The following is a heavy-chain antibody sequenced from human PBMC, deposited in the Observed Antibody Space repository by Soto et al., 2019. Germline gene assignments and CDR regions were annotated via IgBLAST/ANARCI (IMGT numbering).Heavy chain of an antibody. CDR1: GYIFANDA. V-gene: IGHV1-3*01. D-gene: IGHD3-10*01. J-gene: IGHJ5*02. CDR3: ARCGITFSGSDYTCFDP. CDR2: INPGHGNT. Sequence: ATVKVSCKASGYIFANDAMQWVRQAPGQGLERMGCINPGHGNTKYSQKFQARLTMSRDTSATTAYMCSRSHTSKDTAIYYCARCGITFSGSDYTCFDPWGQEPLFPICS.